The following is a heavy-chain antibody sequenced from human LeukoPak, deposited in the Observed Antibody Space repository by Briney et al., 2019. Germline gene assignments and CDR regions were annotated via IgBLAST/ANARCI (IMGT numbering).Heavy chain of an antibody. CDR1: GYSFNSYW. Sequence: GESLKISCKGSGYSFNSYWIGWVRQLPGKGLEWMGIIYPGDSDTRYSPSFQGQVTISADKSITTADLQWSSLKASDTAMYYCARLSSAYSGAFDYWGQGTLVTVSS. CDR2: IYPGDSDT. J-gene: IGHJ4*02. D-gene: IGHD3-22*01. V-gene: IGHV5-51*01. CDR3: ARLSSAYSGAFDY.